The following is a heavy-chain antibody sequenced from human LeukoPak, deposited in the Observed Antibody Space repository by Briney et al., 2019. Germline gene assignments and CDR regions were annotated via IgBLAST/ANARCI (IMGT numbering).Heavy chain of an antibody. D-gene: IGHD6-19*01. CDR2: INTNTGNP. CDR3: ARSINGWYSGAFDI. J-gene: IGHJ3*02. Sequence: GASVNVSCKASGYTFTRYFMNWVRQATGQGLERMGWINTNTGNPTYAQGFTGRFVFSLDTSVSTAYLQISSLKAEDTAVYYCARSINGWYSGAFDIWGQGTMVTVSS. V-gene: IGHV7-4-1*02. CDR1: GYTFTRYF.